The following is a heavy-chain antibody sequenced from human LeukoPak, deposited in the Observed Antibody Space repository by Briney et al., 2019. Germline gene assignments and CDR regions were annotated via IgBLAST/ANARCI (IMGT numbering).Heavy chain of an antibody. CDR1: GFTVSSYA. D-gene: IGHD4-23*01. CDR2: ISGSGGST. J-gene: IGHJ4*02. V-gene: IGHV3-23*01. CDR3: AKGDYGGNGGYFDY. Sequence: GGSLRLSCAASGFTVSSYAMSWVRQAPGKGLEWVSAISGSGGSTYYADSVKGRFTISRDNSKNTLYLQMNSLRAEDTAVYYCAKGDYGGNGGYFDYWGQGTLVTVSS.